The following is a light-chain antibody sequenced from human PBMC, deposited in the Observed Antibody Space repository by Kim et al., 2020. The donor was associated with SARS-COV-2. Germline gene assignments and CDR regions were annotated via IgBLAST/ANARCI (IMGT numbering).Light chain of an antibody. CDR2: DVI. J-gene: IGLJ3*02. Sequence: GQSITISCTGTSSDVGGYNYVSWYQQHPGKAPKLMIYDVIKRPSGVSNRFSGSKSGNTASLTISGLQTEDEGDYYCSSYTSSSTWVFGGGTKLTVL. CDR1: SSDVGGYNY. V-gene: IGLV2-14*04. CDR3: SSYTSSSTWV.